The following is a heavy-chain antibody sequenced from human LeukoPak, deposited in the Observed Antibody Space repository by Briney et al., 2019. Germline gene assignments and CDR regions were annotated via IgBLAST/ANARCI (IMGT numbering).Heavy chain of an antibody. J-gene: IGHJ1*01. CDR3: ARGTIGSYSSVHD. CDR2: INPKSGGI. D-gene: IGHD1-26*01. Sequence: ASVKVSCKASGYTFTGYYIHWVRQAPGQGLEWVGWINPKSGGIDYAQRLQGRVTMTTDTSIATAYMELSRLTPDDTAVYFCARGTIGSYSSVHDWGRGTLVTVSS. CDR1: GYTFTGYY. V-gene: IGHV1-2*02.